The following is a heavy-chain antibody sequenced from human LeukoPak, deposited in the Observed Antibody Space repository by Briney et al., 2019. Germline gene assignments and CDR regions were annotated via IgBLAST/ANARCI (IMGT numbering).Heavy chain of an antibody. J-gene: IGHJ4*02. CDR3: ARELGYCTNGVCYFDY. CDR2: IYYSGST. Sequence: SETLSLTCTVSGGSISSYYWSWIRQPPGKGLEWIGYIYYSGSTNYNPSLKSRVTISVDTSKNQFSLKLSSVTAADAAVYYCARELGYCTNGVCYFDYWGQGTLVTVSS. CDR1: GGSISSYY. V-gene: IGHV4-59*01. D-gene: IGHD2-8*01.